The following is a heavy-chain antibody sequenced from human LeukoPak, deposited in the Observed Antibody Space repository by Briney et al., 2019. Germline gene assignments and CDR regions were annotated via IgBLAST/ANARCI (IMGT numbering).Heavy chain of an antibody. J-gene: IGHJ4*02. V-gene: IGHV1-8*02. CDR2: MNPVSGNA. CDR3: ARAPMGAAPLY. D-gene: IGHD6-6*01. CDR1: GYTITDYY. Sequence: ASVKVSCKASGYTITDYYLHWVRQAPGQGLEWMGWMNPVSGNAGSAQKFQGRVTLTRDTSITTAYMELTSLRSDDTAFYYCARAPMGAAPLYWGQGTLVTVSS.